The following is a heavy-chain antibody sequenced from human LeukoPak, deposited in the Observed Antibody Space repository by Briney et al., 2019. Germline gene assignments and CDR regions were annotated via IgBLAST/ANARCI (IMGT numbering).Heavy chain of an antibody. J-gene: IGHJ4*02. CDR1: GGSTTGYY. CDR3: ARDNPYSSGLDY. V-gene: IGHV4-59*01. CDR2: VYYSGST. D-gene: IGHD6-25*01. Sequence: PSETLSLTCTVSGGSTTGYYWTWIRQPPGKGLEWIGYVYYSGSTNYNPSLKSRVTISVDTSKNQFSLKLSSVTAADTAVYYCARDNPYSSGLDYWGQGTLVTVSS.